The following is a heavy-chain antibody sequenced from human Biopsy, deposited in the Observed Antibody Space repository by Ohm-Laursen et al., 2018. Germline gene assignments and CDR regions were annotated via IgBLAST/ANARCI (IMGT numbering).Heavy chain of an antibody. V-gene: IGHV3-33*01. D-gene: IGHD6-19*01. CDR3: ARGLSSGWYGYFDV. CDR2: VWYDGTNE. Sequence: SLRLSCAASGFTFGHYAMHWVRQAPGKGLEWISLVWYDGTNEDYADSVRGRFTISRDNSKNTLYLQINTLTLEDTAFYYCARGLSSGWYGYFDVWGRGTLVTVSS. CDR1: GFTFGHYA. J-gene: IGHJ2*01.